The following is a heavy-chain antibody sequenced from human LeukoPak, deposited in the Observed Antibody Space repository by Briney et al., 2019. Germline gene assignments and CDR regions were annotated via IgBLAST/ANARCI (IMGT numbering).Heavy chain of an antibody. CDR3: VKDLSYESSGSGFDQ. CDR2: ISWGGTT. D-gene: IGHD3-22*01. J-gene: IGHJ4*02. Sequence: GGSLRLSCAASGFIFEDYTMHWVRQAPGKTLEWVSLISWGGTTYYTDSLKGRFTTSRDNSKNSLYLQMDTLRSEDTAFYYCVKDLSYESSGSGFDQWGQGTLVTVSS. CDR1: GFIFEDYT. V-gene: IGHV3-43*01.